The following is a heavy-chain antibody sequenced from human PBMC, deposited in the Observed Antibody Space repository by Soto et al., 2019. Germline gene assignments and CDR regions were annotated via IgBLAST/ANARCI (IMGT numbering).Heavy chain of an antibody. J-gene: IGHJ6*02. Sequence: PGGSLRLSCAASGFTFSNAWMSWVRQAPGKGLEWVGRIKSKTDGGTTDYAAPVKGRFTISRDDSKNTLYLQMNSLKTEDTAVYYCTKDRGIVPDYYYGMDVWGQGTTVTVSS. CDR1: GFTFSNAW. D-gene: IGHD2-8*01. CDR3: TKDRGIVPDYYYGMDV. V-gene: IGHV3-15*01. CDR2: IKSKTDGGTT.